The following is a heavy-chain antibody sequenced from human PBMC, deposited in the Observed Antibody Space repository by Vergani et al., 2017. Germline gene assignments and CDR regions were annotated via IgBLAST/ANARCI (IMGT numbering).Heavy chain of an antibody. V-gene: IGHV4-59*01. J-gene: IGHJ6*03. CDR2: IYYSGST. Sequence: QVQLQESGPGLVKPSETLSLTCTVSGGSISSYYWSWIRQPPGKGLEWIGYIYYSGSTNYNPSLKSRVTISVDTSKNQFSLKLSSVTAADTAVYYCAREVWGNDYYYYYMDVWGKGTTVTVSS. D-gene: IGHD3-16*01. CDR1: GGSISSYY. CDR3: AREVWGNDYYYYYMDV.